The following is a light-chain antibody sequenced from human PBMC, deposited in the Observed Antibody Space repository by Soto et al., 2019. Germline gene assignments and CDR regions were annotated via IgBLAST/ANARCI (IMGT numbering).Light chain of an antibody. V-gene: IGKV3-15*01. CDR3: QQYNNWPWLS. CDR2: GAS. J-gene: IGKJ4*01. CDR1: QSVISY. Sequence: EVVMTQSPVTLSVSPGEGATLSCRASQSVISYLAWYQQKPGQAPRLLIYGASTRATDVPARFSGSGAGTEFSLTIISLQPEDFGVYYCQQYNNWPWLSFGGGTKVEI.